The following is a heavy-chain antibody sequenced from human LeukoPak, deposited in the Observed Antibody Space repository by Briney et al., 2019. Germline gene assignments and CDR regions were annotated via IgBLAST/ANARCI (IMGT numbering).Heavy chain of an antibody. CDR2: ISGNGGDI. J-gene: IGHJ4*02. CDR3: AQAVYCSGGGCYGAPDY. D-gene: IGHD2-15*01. Sequence: GGSLRLSCAASGFSFGGHYMSWVRQAPGKGPEWISYISGNGGDIAYADSVKGRFTISRDNAKNLLHLQMNSLRAEDTAVYYCAQAVYCSGGGCYGAPDYWGQGTLVTVSS. V-gene: IGHV3-11*01. CDR1: GFSFGGHY.